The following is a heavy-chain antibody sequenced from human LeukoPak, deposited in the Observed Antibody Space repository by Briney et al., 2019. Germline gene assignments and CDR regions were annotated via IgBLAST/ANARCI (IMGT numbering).Heavy chain of an antibody. Sequence: GGSLRLSCAASGFTFSGYWMNWVRQAPGKGLVWVSRINVDGSSTTYADSVKGRFTISRDNSKNTLYLQMNSLRAEDTAVYYCAKDYLDIVVVPAALDAFDIWGQGTMVTVSS. V-gene: IGHV3-74*01. CDR1: GFTFSGYW. CDR3: AKDYLDIVVVPAALDAFDI. D-gene: IGHD2-2*03. CDR2: INVDGSST. J-gene: IGHJ3*02.